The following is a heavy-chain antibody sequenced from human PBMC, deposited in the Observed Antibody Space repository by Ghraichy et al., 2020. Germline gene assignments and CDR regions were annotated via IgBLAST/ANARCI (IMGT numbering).Heavy chain of an antibody. J-gene: IGHJ5*02. Sequence: ESLNISCTVSGGSISSSSYYWGWIRQPPGKGLEWIGSIYYSGSTYYNPSLKSRVTISVDTSKNQFSLKLSSVTAADTAVYYCARDGGQQLEYNWFDPWGQGTLVTVSS. V-gene: IGHV4-39*07. D-gene: IGHD6-13*01. CDR1: GGSISSSSYY. CDR3: ARDGGQQLEYNWFDP. CDR2: IYYSGST.